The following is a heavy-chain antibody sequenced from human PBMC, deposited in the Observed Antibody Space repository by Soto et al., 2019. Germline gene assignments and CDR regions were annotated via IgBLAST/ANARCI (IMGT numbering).Heavy chain of an antibody. CDR2: IYSGGST. CDR1: GFTVSSNY. J-gene: IGHJ6*02. CDR3: VRENYYYGMDV. V-gene: IGHV3-66*01. Sequence: PGGSLRLSCAASGFTVSSNYMSWVRQAPGKGLEWVSVIYSGGSTYYADSVKGRFTISRDNSKNTLYLQMNSLRVEDTAMYYCVRENYYYGMDVWGQGTAVTVSS.